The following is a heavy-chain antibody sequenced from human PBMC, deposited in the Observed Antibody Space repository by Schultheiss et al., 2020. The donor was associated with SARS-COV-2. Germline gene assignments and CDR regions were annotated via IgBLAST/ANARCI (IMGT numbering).Heavy chain of an antibody. CDR1: GYTFTSFD. J-gene: IGHJ6*02. CDR2: MNPNSGNT. Sequence: ASVKVSCKASGYTFTSFDIHWVRQATGQGLEWMGWMNPNSGNTGYAQQLQGRVTMTRNTSITTAYMELSSLRSEDTAVYYCARGRYNNYGMDVWGQGTTVTSP. D-gene: IGHD1-1*01. V-gene: IGHV1-8*01. CDR3: ARGRYNNYGMDV.